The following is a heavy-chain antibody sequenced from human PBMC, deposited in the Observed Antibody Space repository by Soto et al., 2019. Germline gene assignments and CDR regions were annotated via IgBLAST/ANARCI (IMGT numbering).Heavy chain of an antibody. CDR1: GYTFTGYY. J-gene: IGHJ5*02. V-gene: IGHV1-2*04. CDR2: INPNSGGT. D-gene: IGHD2-2*01. Sequence: ASVKVSCKASGYTFTGYYMHWVRQAPGQGLEWMGWINPNSGGTNYAQKFQGWVTMTRDTSISTAYMELSRLRSDDTAVYYCARKRSAVPAAKGTTRWLDPWGQGTLVTVSS. CDR3: ARKRSAVPAAKGTTRWLDP.